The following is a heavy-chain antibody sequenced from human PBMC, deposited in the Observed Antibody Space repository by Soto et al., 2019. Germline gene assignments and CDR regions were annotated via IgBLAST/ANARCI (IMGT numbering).Heavy chain of an antibody. CDR1: GGSFSGYY. D-gene: IGHD1-7*01. Sequence: SETLSLTCAVYGGSFSGYYCSWIRQPPGKGLEWIGEINHSGSTNYNPSLKSRVTISVDTSKNQFSLKLSSVTAADTAVYYCARELGNWNYNWFDPWGQGTLVTVSS. J-gene: IGHJ5*02. CDR2: INHSGST. V-gene: IGHV4-34*01. CDR3: ARELGNWNYNWFDP.